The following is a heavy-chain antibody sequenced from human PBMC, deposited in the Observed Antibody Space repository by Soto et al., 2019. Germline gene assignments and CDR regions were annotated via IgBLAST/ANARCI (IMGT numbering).Heavy chain of an antibody. Sequence: QVQLVQSGAEVKKPGASVKVSCKASGYTFTSYYMHWVRQAPGQGLEWMGIINPSGGSTSYAQKSQSGVRITRDEVTSTAYGDLSRLRSEDTAVYYCARDKEGTTVTPYYYGMDVWGQGTTVTVSS. CDR2: INPSGGST. D-gene: IGHD4-17*01. CDR3: ARDKEGTTVTPYYYGMDV. V-gene: IGHV1-46*01. J-gene: IGHJ6*02. CDR1: GYTFTSYY.